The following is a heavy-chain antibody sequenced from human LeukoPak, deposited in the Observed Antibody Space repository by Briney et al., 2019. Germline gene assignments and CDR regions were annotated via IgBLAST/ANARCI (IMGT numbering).Heavy chain of an antibody. Sequence: KPGRPLRLSCTASGFTFGDYAMSWFRQAPGKGLEWVGFIRSKAYGGTTEYAASVKGRFTISRDDSKSIAYLQMNSLKTEDTAVYYCTREKLRDIVVVPAPYWFDPWGQGTLVTVSS. D-gene: IGHD2-2*01. CDR3: TREKLRDIVVVPAPYWFDP. J-gene: IGHJ5*02. CDR1: GFTFGDYA. V-gene: IGHV3-49*05. CDR2: IRSKAYGGTT.